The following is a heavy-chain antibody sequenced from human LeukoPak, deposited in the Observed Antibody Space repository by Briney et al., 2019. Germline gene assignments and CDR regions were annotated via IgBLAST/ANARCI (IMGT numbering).Heavy chain of an antibody. V-gene: IGHV1-2*02. CDR1: GFTFTAYY. CDR2: INPNSGGT. J-gene: IGHJ4*02. D-gene: IGHD1-26*01. CDR3: ARATHSPLGY. Sequence: ASVKVSCKASGFTFTAYYMHWVRQAPGQGLEWMGWINPNSGGTNYAQRFQGRVTMTRDTSISTVYMELSRLRSDDTAVYFCARATHSPLGYWGQGTLVTVSS.